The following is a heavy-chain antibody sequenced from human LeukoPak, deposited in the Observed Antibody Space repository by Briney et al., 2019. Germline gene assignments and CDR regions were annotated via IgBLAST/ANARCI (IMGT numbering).Heavy chain of an antibody. CDR1: GFTFSSYA. CDR3: AKETSGTTYYYYGMGV. V-gene: IGHV3-23*01. D-gene: IGHD1-7*01. J-gene: IGHJ6*02. Sequence: GGSLRLSCAASGFTFSSYAMSWVRQAPGKGLEWVSAISGSGGSTYYADSVKGRFTISRDNSKNTLYLQMNSLRAEDTAVYYCAKETSGTTYYYYGMGVWGQGTTVTVSS. CDR2: ISGSGGST.